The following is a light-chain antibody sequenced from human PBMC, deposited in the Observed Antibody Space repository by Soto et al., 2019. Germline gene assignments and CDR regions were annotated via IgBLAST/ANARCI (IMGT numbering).Light chain of an antibody. CDR2: GAS. CDR3: QQQGRSWIT. Sequence: EIVFTQSPATLSLSPGERATLSRRASQSVGSSLAWYQQKPGQAPRVFIYGASTRATGIPDRFSGSGSGTDFTLTISRLEPEDFAVYYCQQQGRSWITFGQGTRLEIK. J-gene: IGKJ5*01. V-gene: IGKV3-20*01. CDR1: QSVGSS.